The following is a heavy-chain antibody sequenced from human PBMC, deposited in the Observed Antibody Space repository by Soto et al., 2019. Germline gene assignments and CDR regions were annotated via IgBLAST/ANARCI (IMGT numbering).Heavy chain of an antibody. CDR2: IYYSGST. J-gene: IGHJ4*02. CDR3: ARESPFGSSGYW. Sequence: SETLSLTCTVSGGSISSYYWSWIRQPPGKGLEWIGYIYYSGSTNYNPSLKSRVTMSVDTSKNQFSLKLSSVTAADTAVYYCARESPFGSSGYWWGQGTLVTVSS. V-gene: IGHV4-59*12. CDR1: GGSISSYY. D-gene: IGHD6-13*01.